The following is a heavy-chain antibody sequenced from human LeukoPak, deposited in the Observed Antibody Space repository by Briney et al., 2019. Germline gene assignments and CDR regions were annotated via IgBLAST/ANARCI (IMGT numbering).Heavy chain of an antibody. V-gene: IGHV4-34*01. CDR2: INHSGST. CDR1: GGSFSGYY. J-gene: IGHJ6*03. CDR3: ARPNRTRYYYYYMDV. D-gene: IGHD1-14*01. Sequence: PSETLSLTCAVYGGSFSGYYWSWIRQPPGKGLEWIGEINHSGSTSYNPSLKSRVTISVDTSKNQFSLKLSSVTAADTAVYYCARPNRTRYYYYYMDVWGKGTTVTVSS.